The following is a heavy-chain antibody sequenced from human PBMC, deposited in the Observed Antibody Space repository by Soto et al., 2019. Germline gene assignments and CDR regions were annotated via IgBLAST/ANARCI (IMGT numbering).Heavy chain of an antibody. CDR3: AKDLTRQLAYWLDP. D-gene: IGHD6-6*01. CDR1: GFSFTGYY. J-gene: IGHJ5*02. CDR2: ISAHSVGT. Sequence: GASVKFSCQASGFSFTGYYIHWLRQAPGQCLEWMGWISAHSVGTEYAQKVQGRVTLTRDTSIATAYLTLTSLTSDDTALYYCAKDLTRQLAYWLDPWGQGTQVTVSS. V-gene: IGHV1-2*02.